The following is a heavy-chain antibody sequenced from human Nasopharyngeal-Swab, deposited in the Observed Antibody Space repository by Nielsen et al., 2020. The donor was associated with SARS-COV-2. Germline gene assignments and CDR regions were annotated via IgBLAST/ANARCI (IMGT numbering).Heavy chain of an antibody. D-gene: IGHD4-23*01. CDR3: ARFRLTTVVTPVAFDI. V-gene: IGHV4-30-4*01. J-gene: IGHJ3*02. CDR2: IYYSGGT. Sequence: WIRQPPGKGLEWIGYIYYSGGTYYNPSLKSRVTISVDKSKNQFSLKLSSVTAADTAVYYCARFRLTTVVTPVAFDIWGQGTMVTVSS.